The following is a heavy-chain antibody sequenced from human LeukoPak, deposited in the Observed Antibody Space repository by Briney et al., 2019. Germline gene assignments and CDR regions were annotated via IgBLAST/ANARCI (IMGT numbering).Heavy chain of an antibody. J-gene: IGHJ3*02. Sequence: GGSLRLCCAASGFTFSSYSMNWVRQAPGRGLEWVSSISSSTSYIYYADSVKARFTISRDNAKNSLYLQMNSLRAEDTAVYYCARAHFVEYCSSTSCHGAFDIWGQGTMVTVSS. CDR3: ARAHFVEYCSSTSCHGAFDI. CDR1: GFTFSSYS. CDR2: ISSSTSYI. D-gene: IGHD2-2*01. V-gene: IGHV3-21*01.